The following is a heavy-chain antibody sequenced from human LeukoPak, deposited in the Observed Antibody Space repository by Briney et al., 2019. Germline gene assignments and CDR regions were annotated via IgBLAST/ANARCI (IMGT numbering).Heavy chain of an antibody. V-gene: IGHV3-23*01. CDR2: ISVASNT. CDR1: GLAFSSYA. Sequence: GGSLRLSCAASGLAFSSYAMSWVRQAPGKGLEWVSTISVASNTFYADSVKGRFTISRDNSRNTVYLQMTSLRAEDTAVYYCAKSSSSSWYSGGYWGQGTLVTVSS. J-gene: IGHJ4*02. CDR3: AKSSSSSWYSGGY. D-gene: IGHD6-13*01.